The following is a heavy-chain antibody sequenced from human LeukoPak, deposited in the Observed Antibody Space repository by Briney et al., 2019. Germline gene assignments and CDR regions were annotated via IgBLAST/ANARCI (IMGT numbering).Heavy chain of an antibody. Sequence: ASVKVSCKSSGYTFTSYAMHWVRQAPGQRLEWMGLINAGNGNTKYSQKFQGRLTTTRDTSASTAFMELSRLRSEDTAVYYCARGLSAPPLYDYVWGSYRPYGIDYWGQGTLVTVSS. CDR3: ARGLSAPPLYDYVWGSYRPYGIDY. CDR2: INAGNGNT. D-gene: IGHD3-16*02. CDR1: GYTFTSYA. J-gene: IGHJ4*02. V-gene: IGHV1-3*01.